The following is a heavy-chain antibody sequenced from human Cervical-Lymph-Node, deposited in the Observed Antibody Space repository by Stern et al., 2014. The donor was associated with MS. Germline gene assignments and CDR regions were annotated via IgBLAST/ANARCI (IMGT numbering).Heavy chain of an antibody. J-gene: IGHJ4*02. CDR1: GFTFSSYS. D-gene: IGHD1-26*01. Sequence: VQLVESGGGLVKPGGSLRLSCAASGFTFSSYSMNWVRQAPGKGLEWVSSISSNSSYIYYADSVKGRFTISRDNAKNSLYLQMNSLRAENTAVYYCARDIGLYSGSYLGFDYWGQGTLVTVSS. CDR2: ISSNSSYI. V-gene: IGHV3-21*01. CDR3: ARDIGLYSGSYLGFDY.